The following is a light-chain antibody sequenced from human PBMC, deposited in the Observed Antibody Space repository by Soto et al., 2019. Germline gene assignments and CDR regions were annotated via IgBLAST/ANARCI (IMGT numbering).Light chain of an antibody. CDR2: KDS. CDR3: QSADSSGTPPYV. V-gene: IGLV3-25*03. Sequence: SYELTQPPSVSVSPGQTASITCSGDALPKQYAYWYQQKPGQAPVLVIYKDSERPSGIPERFSGSSSGTTVTLTISGVQAEDEADYYCQSADSSGTPPYVFGTGTKVTV. J-gene: IGLJ1*01. CDR1: ALPKQY.